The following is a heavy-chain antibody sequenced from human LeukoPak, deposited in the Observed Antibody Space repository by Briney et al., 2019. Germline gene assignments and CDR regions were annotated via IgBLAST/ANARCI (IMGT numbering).Heavy chain of an antibody. J-gene: IGHJ4*02. D-gene: IGHD3-22*01. CDR2: ISAYNGNT. V-gene: IGHV1-18*01. CDR3: ARDSSITMIVVDYYFDY. CDR1: GYTFTSYG. Sequence: ASVKVSCKASGYTFTSYGISWVRQAPGQGLEWMGWISAYNGNTNYAQKLQGRVTMTRDTSISTAYMELSRLRSDDTAVYYCARDSSITMIVVDYYFDYWGQGTLVIVSS.